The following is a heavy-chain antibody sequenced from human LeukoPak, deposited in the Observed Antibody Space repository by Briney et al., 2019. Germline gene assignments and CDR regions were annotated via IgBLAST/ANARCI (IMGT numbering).Heavy chain of an antibody. CDR2: INPNSGGT. CDR3: ARDALTSNWDNWFDP. J-gene: IGHJ5*02. V-gene: IGHV1-2*02. D-gene: IGHD7-27*01. CDR1: GYTFTDYY. Sequence: ASVKVSCKASGYTFTDYYIHWVRQAPGQGLEWMGWINPNSGGTNYAQKFQGRVTMTRDTSISTAYMELSRLRSDDTAVYYCARDALTSNWDNWFDPWGQGTLVSVSS.